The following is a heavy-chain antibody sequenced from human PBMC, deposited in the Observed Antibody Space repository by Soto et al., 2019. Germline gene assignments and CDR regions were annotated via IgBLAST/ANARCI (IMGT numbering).Heavy chain of an antibody. CDR1: GYTFTGYY. D-gene: IGHD2-15*01. CDR2: INPNSGGT. V-gene: IGHV1-2*04. CDR3: ARVGYSGGSCYDY. J-gene: IGHJ4*02. Sequence: ASVKVSCKASGYTFTGYYMHWVRQAPGQGLEWMGWINPNSGGTNYAQKFQGWVTMTRDTSISTAYMELSRLRSDDTAVYYCARVGYSGGSCYDYWGQGTLVTVSS.